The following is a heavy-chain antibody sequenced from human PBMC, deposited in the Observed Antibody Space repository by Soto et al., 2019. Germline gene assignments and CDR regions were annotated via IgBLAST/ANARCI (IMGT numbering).Heavy chain of an antibody. V-gene: IGHV4-4*02. D-gene: IGHD1-26*01. CDR1: GGSISSSNW. J-gene: IGHJ6*02. CDR2: IYHSGST. Sequence: QVQLQESGPGLVKPSGTLSLTCAVSGGSISSSNWWSWVRQPPGKGLEGIGEIYHSGSTNYNPSLKRRVTMSVDKSKNQFSLKLSSVTAADTAVYYCARVSGSYYYGMDVWGQATTVTVSS. CDR3: ARVSGSYYYGMDV.